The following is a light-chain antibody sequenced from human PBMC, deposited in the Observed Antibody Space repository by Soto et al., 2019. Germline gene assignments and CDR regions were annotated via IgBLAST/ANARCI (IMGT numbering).Light chain of an antibody. V-gene: IGKV3-11*01. CDR2: DAS. J-gene: IGKJ2*01. CDR1: QSVSIY. Sequence: EIVLTQSPATLSLSPGERATLSCRASQSVSIYLAWYQQRPGQAPRLLIYDASKRATGIPARFSGSGSGTDFTLTISSLKPEDFAVYYCQQRDNWPPMYTFGQGTKLEIK. CDR3: QQRDNWPPMYT.